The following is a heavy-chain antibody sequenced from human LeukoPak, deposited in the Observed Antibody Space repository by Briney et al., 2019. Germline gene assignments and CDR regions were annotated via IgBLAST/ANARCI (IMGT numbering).Heavy chain of an antibody. CDR2: ISSSSSTI. CDR1: GFTFSSYS. Sequence: GGSLRLSCAASGFTFSSYSMNWVRQAPGKGLERVSYISSSSSTIYYADSVKGRFTISRDNAKNSLYLQMNSPRAEDTAVYYCAKADDFWSGYYGYWGQGTLVTVSS. V-gene: IGHV3-48*04. CDR3: AKADDFWSGYYGY. D-gene: IGHD3-3*01. J-gene: IGHJ4*02.